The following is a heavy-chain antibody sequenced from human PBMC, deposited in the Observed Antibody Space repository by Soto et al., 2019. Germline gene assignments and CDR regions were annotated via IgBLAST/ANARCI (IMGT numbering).Heavy chain of an antibody. CDR2: ISGSGGST. J-gene: IGHJ3*02. CDR3: AKGYTFSSGWYSGDAFDI. CDR1: GFTFSSYA. Sequence: GGSLRLSCAASGFTFSSYAMGWVRQAPGKGLEWVSAISGSGGSTYYADSVKGRFTISRDNSKNTLYLQMNSLRAEDTAVYYCAKGYTFSSGWYSGDAFDIWGQGTMVTVSS. D-gene: IGHD6-19*01. V-gene: IGHV3-23*01.